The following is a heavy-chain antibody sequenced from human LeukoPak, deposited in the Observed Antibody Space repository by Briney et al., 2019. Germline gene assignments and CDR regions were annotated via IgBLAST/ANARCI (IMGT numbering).Heavy chain of an antibody. Sequence: GGSLRLSCAASGFTFSSYSMNWVRQAPGKGLKWVSVIYSGGSTYYADSVKGRFTISRDNSKNTLYLQMNSLRAEDTAVYYCAKDPSRWLQTYFDYWGQGTLVTVSS. CDR3: AKDPSRWLQTYFDY. CDR1: GFTFSSYS. CDR2: IYSGGST. J-gene: IGHJ4*02. D-gene: IGHD5-24*01. V-gene: IGHV3-NL1*01.